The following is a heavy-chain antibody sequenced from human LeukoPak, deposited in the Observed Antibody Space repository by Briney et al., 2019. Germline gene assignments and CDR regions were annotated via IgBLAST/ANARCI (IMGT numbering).Heavy chain of an antibody. CDR2: ISGSAT. V-gene: IGHV3-23*01. CDR1: GFTITSYA. J-gene: IGHJ4*02. D-gene: IGHD3-22*01. Sequence: GGPLRLSCPASGFTITSYAMTWARRPQGKGLKWVSLISGSATYYADSVKGRFTISRDNSKNTLYLEMKSLRVEDTALFYCAKGPQVGSGYHPDYWGQGTLVTVSS. CDR3: AKGPQVGSGYHPDY.